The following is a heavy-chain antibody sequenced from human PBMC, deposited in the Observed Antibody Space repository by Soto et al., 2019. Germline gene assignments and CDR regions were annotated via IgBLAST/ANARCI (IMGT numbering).Heavy chain of an antibody. V-gene: IGHV4-59*01. J-gene: IGHJ4*02. CDR1: GGSISSYY. Sequence: PSETLSLTCTVSGGSISSYYWSWSRQPPWKGLEWIGYIYYSGSTNYNPSLKSRVTISVDTSKNQFSLKLSSVTAADTAVYYCARGGGSSGWLPYYYFDYWGQGTLVTVSS. CDR3: ARGGGSSGWLPYYYFDY. CDR2: IYYSGST. D-gene: IGHD6-19*01.